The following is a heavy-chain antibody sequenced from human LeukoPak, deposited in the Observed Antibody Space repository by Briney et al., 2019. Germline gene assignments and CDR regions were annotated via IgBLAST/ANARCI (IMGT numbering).Heavy chain of an antibody. V-gene: IGHV3-33*08. CDR2: IWYDGSNE. CDR1: GSTSSSYG. Sequence: GGSLRLSCADSGSTSSSYGMHWVRQAPGKGLEWVAVIWYDGSNEYYADSVKGRFTISRDNSKNTLYLQMNSPGVDERGVYYCARVGGGSAAFDIWGQGTMVTVSS. CDR3: ARVGGGSAAFDI. D-gene: IGHD1-26*01. J-gene: IGHJ3*02.